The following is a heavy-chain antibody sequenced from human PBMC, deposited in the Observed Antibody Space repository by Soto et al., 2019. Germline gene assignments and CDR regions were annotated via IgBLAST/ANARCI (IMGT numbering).Heavy chain of an antibody. CDR2: IYATGTT. Sequence: SETLSLTCTVSGASIRGFYWSRIRKSAGKGLEWIGRIYATGTTDYNPSLKSRVMMSVDTSKKQFSLKLRSVTAADTAVYYCVRDGTKTLRDWFDRWGQG. D-gene: IGHD1-1*01. CDR3: VRDGTKTLRDWFDR. J-gene: IGHJ5*02. CDR1: GASIRGFY. V-gene: IGHV4-4*07.